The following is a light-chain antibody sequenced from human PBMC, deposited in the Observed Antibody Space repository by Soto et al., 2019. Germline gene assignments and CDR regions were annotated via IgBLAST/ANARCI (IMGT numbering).Light chain of an antibody. V-gene: IGKV1-39*01. Sequence: DIQMTQSPSSLSASVGDRVTITCRASQSISSYLNWYQQKPGKAPKLPIYAASSLQSGVPSRFSGSGSGTDFTLTINSLQPEDFATYYCQQSYSAPRTFGQGTKVDIK. CDR2: AAS. CDR1: QSISSY. J-gene: IGKJ1*01. CDR3: QQSYSAPRT.